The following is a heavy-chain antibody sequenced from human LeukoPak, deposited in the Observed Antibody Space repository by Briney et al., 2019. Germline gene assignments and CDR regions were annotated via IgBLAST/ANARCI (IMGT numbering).Heavy chain of an antibody. CDR2: IYPGDSHT. D-gene: IGHD3-16*01. CDR1: GYTFTKYW. CDR3: AASTMALGGWFDP. V-gene: IGHV5-51*01. J-gene: IGHJ5*02. Sequence: GESLKISCEGSGYTFTKYWIGWVRQMPGKGLEWMGIIYPGDSHTTYSPSFQGQVTISADKSTSTAYLQWSSLKASDTAMYYCAASTMALGGWFDPWGQGTLVTVSS.